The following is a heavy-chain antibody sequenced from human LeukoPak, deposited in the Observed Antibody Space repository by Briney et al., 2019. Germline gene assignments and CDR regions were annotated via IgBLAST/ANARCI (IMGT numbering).Heavy chain of an antibody. CDR1: GGTFSSYA. D-gene: IGHD3-3*01. J-gene: IGHJ6*03. V-gene: IGHV1-69*11. CDR2: IIPILGTA. Sequence: VASVKVSCKASGGTFSSYAISWVRQAPGQGLEWMGRIIPILGTANYAQKFQGRVTITADESTSTAYMELSSLRSEDTAVHYCARARDYDFWSGYPINYYYYYMDVWGKGTTVTVSS. CDR3: ARARDYDFWSGYPINYYYYYMDV.